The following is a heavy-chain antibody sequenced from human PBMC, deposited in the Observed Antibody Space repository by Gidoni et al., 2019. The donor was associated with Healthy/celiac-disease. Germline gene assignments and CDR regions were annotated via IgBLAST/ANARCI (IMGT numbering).Heavy chain of an antibody. CDR1: GFTFSSYA. CDR2: VSGSGGST. Sequence: EVQLLESGGGLVQPGGSLRLSCAASGFTFSSYAMRWGRQAPGEGLGWVSAVSGSGGSTDYADSVKCRFTISRDNSKNTLYLQMNSLRAEDTAVYYCANAFFVGYFDLWGRGTLVTVSS. J-gene: IGHJ2*01. V-gene: IGHV3-23*01. CDR3: ANAFFVGYFDL. D-gene: IGHD3-3*02.